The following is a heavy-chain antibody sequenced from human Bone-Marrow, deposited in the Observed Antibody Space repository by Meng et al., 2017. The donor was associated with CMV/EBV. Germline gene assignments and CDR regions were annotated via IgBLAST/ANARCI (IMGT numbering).Heavy chain of an antibody. CDR1: GGSFSGYY. Sequence: ESLKISCAVYGGSFSGYYWSWIRQPPGKGLEWIGEINHSGSTNYNPSLKSRVTISVDTSKNQFSLKLSSVTAADTAVYYCARAYYYDSSGNFDYWGQGTLVTVSS. CDR3: ARAYYYDSSGNFDY. D-gene: IGHD3-22*01. J-gene: IGHJ4*02. V-gene: IGHV4-34*01. CDR2: INHSGST.